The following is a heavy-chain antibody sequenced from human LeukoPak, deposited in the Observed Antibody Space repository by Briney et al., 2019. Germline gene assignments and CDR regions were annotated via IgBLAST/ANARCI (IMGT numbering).Heavy chain of an antibody. CDR2: ISSSSCYI. J-gene: IGHJ6*02. Sequence: GGSLRLSCAASGFTFSSYSMNWVRQAPGKGLEWVSSISSSSCYIYYADSVKGRFTISRDNAKNSLYLQMNSLRAEDTAVYYCARDAYSGYDYYYYYGMDVWGQGTTVTVSS. V-gene: IGHV3-21*01. D-gene: IGHD5-12*01. CDR3: ARDAYSGYDYYYYYGMDV. CDR1: GFTFSSYS.